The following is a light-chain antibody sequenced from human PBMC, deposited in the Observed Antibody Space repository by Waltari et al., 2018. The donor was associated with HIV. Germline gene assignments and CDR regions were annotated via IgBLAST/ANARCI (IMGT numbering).Light chain of an antibody. V-gene: IGKV1-39*01. CDR2: SAS. J-gene: IGKJ1*01. CDR1: QTISKF. Sequence: DIQMTQSPSSLSSSVGDRVTVSCRATQTISKFLNWYQHKPGRAPNLLISSASNLHSGVPSRFGGSGSGTDFALTISSLQPEDFAVYYCQQTYSAPWTFGQGTKIDIK. CDR3: QQTYSAPWT.